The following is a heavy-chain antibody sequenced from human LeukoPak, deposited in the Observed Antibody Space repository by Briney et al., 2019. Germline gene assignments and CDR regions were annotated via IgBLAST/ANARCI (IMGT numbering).Heavy chain of an antibody. CDR3: ARRPINCIITNCYVDY. D-gene: IGHD2-2*01. CDR2: INPNSGDT. CDR1: VYTFTNFY. J-gene: IGHJ4*02. Sequence: ASVKVSCKASVYTFTNFYIHWVRQAPGQGLECMGWINPNSGDTSYAREFQDRVTMTRDTSLSTAYMELSRLRSDDTAVYFCARRPINCIITNCYVDYWGQGTLVTVSS. V-gene: IGHV1-2*02.